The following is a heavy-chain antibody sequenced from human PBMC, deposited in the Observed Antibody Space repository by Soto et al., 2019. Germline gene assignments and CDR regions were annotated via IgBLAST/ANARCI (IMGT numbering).Heavy chain of an antibody. J-gene: IGHJ5*01. CDR3: AKEKRYSGSPELFDS. CDR2: ISGSGASS. D-gene: IGHD1-26*01. CDR1: GFAFSNYV. Sequence: EVQLLESGGGLVQPGGSLRLSCGASGFAFSNYVMTWVRQAPGKGLEWVSAISGSGASSYYAGSVRGRFTISRDNAKPTLSLQMTSLGTDDTAVYYCAKEKRYSGSPELFDSWGPGTLVTVSS. V-gene: IGHV3-23*01.